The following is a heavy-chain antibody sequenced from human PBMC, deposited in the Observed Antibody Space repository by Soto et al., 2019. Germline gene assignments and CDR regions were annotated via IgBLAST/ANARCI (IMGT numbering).Heavy chain of an antibody. CDR2: IDPSDSYT. D-gene: IGHD4-17*01. CDR3: ARHRTSTVVTRYFYGMDV. V-gene: IGHV5-10-1*01. J-gene: IGHJ6*02. CDR1: GYSFTSYW. Sequence: GESLKISCKGSGYSFTSYWISWVRQMPGKGLEWMGRIDPSDSYTNYSPSFQGHVTISADKSISTTYLQWSSLKASDTAMYYCARHRTSTVVTRYFYGMDVWGPGTTVNVSS.